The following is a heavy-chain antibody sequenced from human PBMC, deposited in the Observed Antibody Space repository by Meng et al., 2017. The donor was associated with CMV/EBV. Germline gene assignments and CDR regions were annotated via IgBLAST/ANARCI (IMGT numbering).Heavy chain of an antibody. CDR1: GFTFSSYA. J-gene: IGHJ4*02. Sequence: GESLKISCAASGFTFSSYAMHWVCQAPGKGLEWAAVISYDGSNKYYADSVKGRFTSSRDNSKNTLYLQMNSLRAEDTAVYYCARDPRLWVAGANPLYYFDYWGQGTLVTVSS. D-gene: IGHD6-19*01. CDR2: ISYDGSNK. CDR3: ARDPRLWVAGANPLYYFDY. V-gene: IGHV3-30*04.